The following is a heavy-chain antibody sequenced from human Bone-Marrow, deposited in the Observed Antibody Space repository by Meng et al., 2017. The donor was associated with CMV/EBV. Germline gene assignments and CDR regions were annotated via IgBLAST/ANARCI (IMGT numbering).Heavy chain of an antibody. J-gene: IGHJ5*02. V-gene: IGHV1-2*02. CDR3: ARDRTDYYDTTFYYPNLFDP. Sequence: ASVKVSCKASGYTFIAHYIHWFRQAPGQGLEWMGWISPYSGATNYAQKFQDRVTMTRDTSISTIYMELSRLRSDDTAVYYCARDRTDYYDTTFYYPNLFDPWGQGTLVTVSS. D-gene: IGHD3-22*01. CDR1: GYTFIAHY. CDR2: ISPYSGAT.